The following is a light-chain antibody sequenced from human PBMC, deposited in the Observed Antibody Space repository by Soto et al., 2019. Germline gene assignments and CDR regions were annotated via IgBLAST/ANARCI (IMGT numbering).Light chain of an antibody. CDR3: QKCGIAPFS. Sequence: DIQLTQSQSFLSAFVEDRVTITCRASQAISNYLAWYQQKPGKVPKLLIYAASTLQSGVPSRFSGSGSGTDFTLTISSLQPEDVATYYCQKCGIAPFSFGGGTKVELK. V-gene: IGKV1-27*01. J-gene: IGKJ4*01. CDR2: AAS. CDR1: QAISNY.